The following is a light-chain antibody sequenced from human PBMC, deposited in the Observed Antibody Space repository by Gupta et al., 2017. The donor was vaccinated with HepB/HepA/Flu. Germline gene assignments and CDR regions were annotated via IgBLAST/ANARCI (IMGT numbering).Light chain of an antibody. Sequence: DIVMTQTPLSLSVTPGQPASISCKSSQSLLHSSGETYLYWFLQKPGQPPQLLIHEISKRGSGVPERFSGSGSGTDFTLKISRVETEDVGVYYCRQCVQHPNSFGRGTKVEIK. V-gene: IGKV2D-29*01. CDR2: EIS. J-gene: IGKJ4*01. CDR3: RQCVQHPNS. CDR1: QSLLHSSGETY.